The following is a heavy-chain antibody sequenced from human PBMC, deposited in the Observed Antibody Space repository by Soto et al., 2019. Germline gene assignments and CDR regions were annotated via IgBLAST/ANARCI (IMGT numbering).Heavy chain of an antibody. CDR3: AKEGGGGQHRAAAGTYVWYYSDY. CDR2: ITYDGSNK. D-gene: IGHD6-13*01. J-gene: IGHJ4*02. CDR1: GFTFSSYG. V-gene: IGHV3-30*18. Sequence: QVQLVESGGGVVQPGRSLRLSCAASGFTFSSYGMHWVRQAPGKGLEWVAVITYDGSNKSYADSVKGRCTISSEKSTKTLYLQMDSLRADDTAVYSCAKEGGGGQHRAAAGTYVWYYSDYWGQGTLVTVSS.